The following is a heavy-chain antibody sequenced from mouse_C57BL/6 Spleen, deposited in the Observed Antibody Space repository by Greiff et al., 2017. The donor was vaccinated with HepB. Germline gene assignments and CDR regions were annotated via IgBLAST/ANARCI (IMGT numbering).Heavy chain of an antibody. CDR3: AREELDYGAYFDY. J-gene: IGHJ2*01. CDR1: GYSITSGYY. Sequence: EVKLMESGPGLVKPSQSLSLTCSVPGYSITSGYYWNWIRQFPGNKLEWMGYISYDGSNNYNPSLKNRISITRDTSKNQFFLKLNSVTTEDTATYYCAREELDYGAYFDYWGQGTTLTVSS. V-gene: IGHV3-6*01. D-gene: IGHD1-1*01. CDR2: ISYDGSN.